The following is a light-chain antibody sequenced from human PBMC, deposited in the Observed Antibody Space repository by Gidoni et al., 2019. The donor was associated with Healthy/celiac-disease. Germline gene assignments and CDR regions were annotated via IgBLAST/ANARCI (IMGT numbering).Light chain of an antibody. Sequence: DINMSHSPSTRSASVGDRVTITCRASQSISSWLAWYQQKPGKAPKLLIYKASSLESGVPSRFSGSGSGTEFTLTISSLQPDDFATYYCQQYNSYSISFGQGTKLEIK. J-gene: IGKJ2*03. V-gene: IGKV1-5*03. CDR2: KAS. CDR1: QSISSW. CDR3: QQYNSYSIS.